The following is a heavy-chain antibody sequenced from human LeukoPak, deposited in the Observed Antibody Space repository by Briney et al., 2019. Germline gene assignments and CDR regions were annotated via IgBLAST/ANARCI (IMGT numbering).Heavy chain of an antibody. D-gene: IGHD3-3*01. J-gene: IGHJ4*02. CDR3: ARGATHRGIWSGYYFDY. CDR1: GYTFTSYY. V-gene: IGHV1-46*01. Sequence: ASVKVSCKASGYTFTSYYMHWVRQAPGQGLEWMGIINPSGGNTSYAQKFQGRVTMTRDTSTSTVYMELSSLRSEDTAVYYCARGATHRGIWSGYYFDYWGQGTPVTVSS. CDR2: INPSGGNT.